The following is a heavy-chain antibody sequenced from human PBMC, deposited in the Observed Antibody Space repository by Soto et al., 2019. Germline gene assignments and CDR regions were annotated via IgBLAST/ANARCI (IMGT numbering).Heavy chain of an antibody. CDR3: AKSPGLSEYYYYYGMDV. V-gene: IGHV3-30*18. J-gene: IGHJ6*02. D-gene: IGHD3-16*02. CDR1: AFTFSSYG. CDR2: ISYDGSNK. Sequence: GGSLRLSCAASAFTFSSYGMHWVRQAPGKGLEWMAVISYDGSNKYYADSVKGRFTISRDNSKNTLYLQMNSLRAEDTAVYYCAKSPGLSEYYYYYGMDVWGQGTTVTVSS.